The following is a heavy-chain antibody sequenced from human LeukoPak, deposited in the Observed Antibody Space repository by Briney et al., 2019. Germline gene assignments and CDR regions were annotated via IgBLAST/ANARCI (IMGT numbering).Heavy chain of an antibody. Sequence: SRGALRVSSAAPGFALKNYAMSCVRQAPGKGLQRASNINDNGGQRHYADSVKGRFTISRDNSKNTLFLQMDSLRAEDTAVYYCAKTQWKVGATDYFDYWGHGILVTVSS. D-gene: IGHD1-26*01. CDR2: INDNGGQR. CDR3: AKTQWKVGATDYFDY. J-gene: IGHJ4*01. CDR1: GFALKNYA. V-gene: IGHV3-23*01.